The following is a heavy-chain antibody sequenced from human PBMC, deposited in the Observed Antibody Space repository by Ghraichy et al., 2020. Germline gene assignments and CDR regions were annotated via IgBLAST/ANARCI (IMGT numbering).Heavy chain of an antibody. Sequence: SETLSLTCTVSGGSISSSSYYWGWIRQPPGKGLEWIGSIYYSGSTYYNPSLKSRVTISVDTSKNQFSLKLSSVTAADTAVYYCARQAYSGSYKWYYYYYYYMAVWSKGTTVTVSS. V-gene: IGHV4-39*01. D-gene: IGHD1-26*01. J-gene: IGHJ6*03. CDR3: ARQAYSGSYKWYYYYYYYMAV. CDR1: GGSISSSSYY. CDR2: IYYSGST.